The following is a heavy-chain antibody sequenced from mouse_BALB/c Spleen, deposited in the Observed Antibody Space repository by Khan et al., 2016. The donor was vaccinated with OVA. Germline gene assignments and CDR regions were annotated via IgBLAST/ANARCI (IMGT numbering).Heavy chain of an antibody. CDR1: GYSFTDYI. CDR2: IYPGSGSI. D-gene: IGHD1-1*01. Sequence: QIQLVQSGPELVKPGASVKMSCKASGYSFTDYIISWVKQRIGQGLQWIGEIYPGSGSIYSNEKFKGKATLTADKSSNTAYMQLSSLTSEDSAVYFCARRDYGSSYPGFVYWGQGTLVTVSA. V-gene: IGHV1-77*01. CDR3: ARRDYGSSYPGFVY. J-gene: IGHJ3*01.